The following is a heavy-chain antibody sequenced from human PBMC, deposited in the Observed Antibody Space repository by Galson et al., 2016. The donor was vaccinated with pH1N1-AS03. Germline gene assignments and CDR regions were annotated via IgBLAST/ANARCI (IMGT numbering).Heavy chain of an antibody. V-gene: IGHV3-11*01. J-gene: IGHJ3*01. D-gene: IGHD4-23*01. CDR2: MSGSAITI. CDR3: ARLRWSNFGDAFDL. CDR1: GFAFSDYF. Sequence: SLRLSCAASGFAFSDYFMSWIRQAPGKGLEWVSSMSGSAITIYYTDSVKGRFTISRDNPKHSLFLQMNNLRGEDTAVYYCARLRWSNFGDAFDLWGQGTMVTVSS.